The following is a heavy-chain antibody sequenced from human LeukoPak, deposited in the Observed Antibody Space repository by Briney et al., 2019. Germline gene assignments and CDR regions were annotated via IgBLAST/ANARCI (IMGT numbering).Heavy chain of an antibody. CDR1: GGSISSSSYY. D-gene: IGHD3-16*01. J-gene: IGHJ4*02. V-gene: IGHV4-61*05. CDR3: ARVRVGGGRNRLFDY. Sequence: SETLSLTCTVSGGSISSSSYYWGWIRQPPGKGLEWIGYIYYSGSTNYNPSLKSRVTISVDTSKNQFSLKLSSVTAADTAMYYCARVRVGGGRNRLFDYWGQGTLVTVSS. CDR2: IYYSGST.